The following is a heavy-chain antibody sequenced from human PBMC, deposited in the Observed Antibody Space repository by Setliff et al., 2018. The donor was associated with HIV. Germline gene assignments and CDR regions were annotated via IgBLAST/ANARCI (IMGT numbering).Heavy chain of an antibody. Sequence: GASVKVSCKASGYTFTNYGISWVRQAPGQGLEWMGWISGYNGNTNYAEKLQGRVTMTTDTSTSTAYMELRSLRSDDTAVYYCARDLKVYAMWGDAFDTWGQGTTVTVSS. CDR1: GYTFTNYG. D-gene: IGHD2-8*01. J-gene: IGHJ3*02. CDR2: ISGYNGNT. V-gene: IGHV1-18*01. CDR3: ARDLKVYAMWGDAFDT.